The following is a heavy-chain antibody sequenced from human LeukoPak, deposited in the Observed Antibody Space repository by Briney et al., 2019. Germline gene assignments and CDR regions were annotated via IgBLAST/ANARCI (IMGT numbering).Heavy chain of an antibody. V-gene: IGHV3-30*04. J-gene: IGHJ5*02. CDR3: ARSYSTSWYSTDLFDP. D-gene: IGHD6-13*01. CDR1: AFTFRTYA. Sequence: PGASLRLSCAASAFTFRTYAMHWVPQAPGKGLEWVAIISLDGTNRSYADSVEGRFTISRDNSKNTLYLQLRSVRPEGTAVYYCARSYSTSWYSTDLFDPWGQGTLVTVSS. CDR2: ISLDGTNR.